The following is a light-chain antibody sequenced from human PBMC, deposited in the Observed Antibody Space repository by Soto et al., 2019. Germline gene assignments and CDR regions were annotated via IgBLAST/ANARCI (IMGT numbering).Light chain of an antibody. V-gene: IGKV3-15*01. CDR1: QSVSSN. J-gene: IGKJ2*01. CDR3: YHYNNWPPKYT. Sequence: EIVMTQSPATLSVSPGERATLSCRASQSVSSNLAWYQKKPGQAPRLIIYGASTRATGIPARFRGSESGTEFTITLSSLQSEDFAVDYCYHYNNWPPKYTLGQGTKLEIK. CDR2: GAS.